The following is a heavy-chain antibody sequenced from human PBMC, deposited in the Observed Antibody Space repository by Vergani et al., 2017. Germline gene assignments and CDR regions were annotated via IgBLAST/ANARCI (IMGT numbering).Heavy chain of an antibody. D-gene: IGHD1-7*01. J-gene: IGHJ4*02. CDR3: ARDLGELELLFYFDY. V-gene: IGHV3-30*03. Sequence: QVQLVESGGGVVQPGRSLRLSCAASGFTFSSYGMHWVRQAPGKGLEWVAVISYDGSNKYYADSVKGRFTISRDNSKNTLYLQMNSLRAEDTAVYYCARDLGELELLFYFDYWGQGTLVTVSS. CDR1: GFTFSSYG. CDR2: ISYDGSNK.